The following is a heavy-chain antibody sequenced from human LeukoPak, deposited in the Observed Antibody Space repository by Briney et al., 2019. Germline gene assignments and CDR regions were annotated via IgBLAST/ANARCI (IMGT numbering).Heavy chain of an antibody. CDR1: GFTFDDYT. V-gene: IGHV3-43*01. J-gene: IGHJ5*02. D-gene: IGHD3-22*01. Sequence: PGGSLRLSCAASGFTFDDYTVHWVRQAPGKGLEWVSLISWDGGSTYYADSVKGRFTISRDNSKNSLYLQMNSLRTEDTALYYCAKDDYYDSSGYYYGWFDPWGQGALVTVSS. CDR2: ISWDGGST. CDR3: AKDDYYDSSGYYYGWFDP.